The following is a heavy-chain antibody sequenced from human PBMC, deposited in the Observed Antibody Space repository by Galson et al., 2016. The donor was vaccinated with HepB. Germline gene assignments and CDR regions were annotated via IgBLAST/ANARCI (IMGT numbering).Heavy chain of an antibody. CDR1: GFIFSSYW. V-gene: IGHV3-7*01. J-gene: IGHJ3*02. D-gene: IGHD3-22*01. Sequence: SLRLSCAASGFIFSSYWMNWVRQAPGKGLEWVADIKQDGSEKYYVDSVEGRFTVSRDNAKNSLYLQMSGLRAEDTAVYYCATMFYYYGSGFDRVDAFDIWGQGTMVTVSS. CDR3: ATMFYYYGSGFDRVDAFDI. CDR2: IKQDGSEK.